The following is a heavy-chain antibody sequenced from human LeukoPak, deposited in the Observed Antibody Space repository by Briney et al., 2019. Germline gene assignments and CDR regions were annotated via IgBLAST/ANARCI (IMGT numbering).Heavy chain of an antibody. CDR1: GGTFSSYA. Sequence: ASVKVSCKASGGTFSSYAISWVRQAPGQGLEWMGGIIPIFGTANYAQKFQGRVTITADESTSTAYMELSSLRSEDTAVYYCARAPSDFWSGYYRFFDYWGQGTLVTVSS. CDR3: ARAPSDFWSGYYRFFDY. V-gene: IGHV1-69*13. J-gene: IGHJ4*02. CDR2: IIPIFGTA. D-gene: IGHD3-3*01.